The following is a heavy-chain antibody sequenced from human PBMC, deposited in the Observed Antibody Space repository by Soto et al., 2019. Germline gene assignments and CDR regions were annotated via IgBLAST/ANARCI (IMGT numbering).Heavy chain of an antibody. Sequence: PSETLSLTCTVSGGSISSGGYYWSWIRQHPGKGLEWIGYIYYSGSTYYNPSLKSRVTISVDTSKNQFSLKLSSVTAADTAVYYCAIFFLLWSRDDPVLLSFPAPIFSDL. J-gene: IGHJ2*01. D-gene: IGHD2-15*01. CDR3: AIFFLLWSRDDPVLLSFPAPIFSDL. CDR1: GGSISSGGYY. V-gene: IGHV4-31*03. CDR2: IYYSGST.